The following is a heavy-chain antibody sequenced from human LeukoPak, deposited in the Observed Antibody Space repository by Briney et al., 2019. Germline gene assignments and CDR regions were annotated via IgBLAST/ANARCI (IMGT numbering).Heavy chain of an antibody. Sequence: GGSLRLSCVASGFTFSTYGMHWVRQAPGKGLEWVAFIRSDGSIKYYADFVKGRFTISRDNSKNTLYLQMNSLRHEDTAIYYCARGGRTPFDYWGQGTLVTVSS. CDR2: IRSDGSIK. V-gene: IGHV3-30*02. CDR3: ARGGRTPFDY. J-gene: IGHJ4*02. D-gene: IGHD3-16*01. CDR1: GFTFSTYG.